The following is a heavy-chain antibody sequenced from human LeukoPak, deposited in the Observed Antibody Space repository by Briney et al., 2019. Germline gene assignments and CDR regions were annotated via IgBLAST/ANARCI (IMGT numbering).Heavy chain of an antibody. CDR1: GYTFTSYD. CDR2: MNPNSGNT. V-gene: IGHV1-8*01. Sequence: ASVKVSCKASGYTFTSYDINWVRQATGQGLEWMGWMNPNSGNTGYAQKFQGRVTMTRNTSISTAYMELSSLRSEDTAVYYCARTPSTVTTVGMKYYYYGMDVWGQGTTVTVSS. D-gene: IGHD4-17*01. J-gene: IGHJ6*02. CDR3: ARTPSTVTTVGMKYYYYGMDV.